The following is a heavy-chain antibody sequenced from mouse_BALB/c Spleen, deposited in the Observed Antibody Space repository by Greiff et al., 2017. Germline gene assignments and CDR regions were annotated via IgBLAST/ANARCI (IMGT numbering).Heavy chain of an antibody. Sequence: QVQLQQSGAELARPGASVKLSCKASGYTFTSYWMQWVKQRPGQGLEWIGAIYPGDGDTRYTQKFKGKATLTADKSSSTAYMQLSSLASEDSAVYYCARSGTPFAYWGQGTLVTVSA. CDR1: GYTFTSYW. D-gene: IGHD3-2*02. CDR2: IYPGDGDT. J-gene: IGHJ3*01. V-gene: IGHV1-87*01. CDR3: ARSGTPFAY.